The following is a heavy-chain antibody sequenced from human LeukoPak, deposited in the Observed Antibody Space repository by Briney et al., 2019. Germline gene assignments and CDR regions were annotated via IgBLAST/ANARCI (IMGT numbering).Heavy chain of an antibody. CDR3: ARDWGTERVIADN. CDR2: ITPDKGKT. D-gene: IGHD3-16*01. J-gene: IGHJ4*02. Sequence: ASVKVSCKSSGYTFSRYGISWLRQAPGQGLEWMGWITPDKGKTEYAQKFQDRFNMTTDTSTSTGYMELRNLRSDDSAVYYCARDWGTERVIADNWGQGTLVTVSS. V-gene: IGHV1-18*01. CDR1: GYTFSRYG.